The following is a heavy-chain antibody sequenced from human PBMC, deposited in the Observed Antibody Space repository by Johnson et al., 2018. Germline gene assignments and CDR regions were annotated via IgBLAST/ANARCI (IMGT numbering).Heavy chain of an antibody. CDR3: ARDSAAGPSYRDV. CDR2: ISYDGSNK. Sequence: QVQLVQSGGGVVQPGRSLRLSCAASGFTFSSYGMHWVRQAPGKGLEWVAVISYDGSNKYYADSVKGRFTISRDNSKTTLYLQMNSLRAEDTAVYYCARDSAAGPSYRDVGGKGTTVTVSS. J-gene: IGHJ6*03. V-gene: IGHV3-30*03. CDR1: GFTFSSYG.